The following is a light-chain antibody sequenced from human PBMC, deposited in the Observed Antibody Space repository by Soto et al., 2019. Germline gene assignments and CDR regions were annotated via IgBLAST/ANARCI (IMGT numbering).Light chain of an antibody. J-gene: IGKJ5*01. CDR2: DAS. Sequence: IVRPQSPATLSVSPGERATLSCRASQSVSSYLAWYQQKPGQAPRLLIYDASNRATGIPARFSGSGSGTDFTLTISSLEPEDFAVYYCQQRSNWPPITFGQGTRLENK. CDR3: QQRSNWPPIT. V-gene: IGKV3-11*01. CDR1: QSVSSY.